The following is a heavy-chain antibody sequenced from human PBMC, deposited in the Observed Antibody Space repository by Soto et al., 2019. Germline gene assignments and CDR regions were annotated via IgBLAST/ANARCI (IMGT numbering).Heavy chain of an antibody. CDR1: GFTFADSA. V-gene: IGHV1-58*01. D-gene: IGHD1-26*01. J-gene: IGHJ4*02. CDR3: ATANNTSPFDY. CDR2: IIVDSGNT. Sequence: QVQLVQSGPEVKKPGTSVKVSCKASGFTFADSAVQWVRQARGQSLEWIGRIIVDSGNTKSAAKVTERVSMSWDMSTSTAFMELRSLSSDDTAVYYCATANNTSPFDYWGLGTLVTVSS.